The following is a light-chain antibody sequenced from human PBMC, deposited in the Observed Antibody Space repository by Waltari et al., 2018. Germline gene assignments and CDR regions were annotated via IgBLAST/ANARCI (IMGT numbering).Light chain of an antibody. CDR1: SSDVGAYNY. CDR3: SSYTSSSPFVV. V-gene: IGLV2-14*01. CDR2: DVS. Sequence: QSALTQPASVSKSPGQSITISCAGTSSDVGAYNYVSWYQQHPGKAPKLMIYDVSKRRSGVFKRFSGSKSGNTASLTISGLQAEDEADYYCSSYTSSSPFVVFGGGTKLTVL. J-gene: IGLJ2*01.